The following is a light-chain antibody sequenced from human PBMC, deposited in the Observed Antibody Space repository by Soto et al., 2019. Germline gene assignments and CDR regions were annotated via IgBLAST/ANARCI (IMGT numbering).Light chain of an antibody. V-gene: IGLV2-14*03. CDR2: DVS. CDR3: SSYTSSSSAGAI. CDR1: SSDVGGTNY. J-gene: IGLJ2*01. Sequence: QSVLTQPASVSGSPGQSITISCTGTSSDVGGTNYVSWYQHHPGKAPKLMIYDVSNRPSGVSNRFSGSKSGNTASLTISGLQAEDEADYYCSSYTSSSSAGAIFGGGTKLTVL.